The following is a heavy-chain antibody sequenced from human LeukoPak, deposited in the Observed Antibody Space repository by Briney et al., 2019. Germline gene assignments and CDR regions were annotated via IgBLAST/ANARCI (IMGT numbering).Heavy chain of an antibody. J-gene: IGHJ4*02. D-gene: IGHD4-17*01. CDR2: IYYSGST. Sequence: PSETLSLTCTVSGGSISNYYWSWIRQPPGKGLEWIGNIYYSGSTNYNSSLKSRVTISVDTSKNQFSLKPNSVTAADTAVYYCARGFGDYVPPRYWGQGTLVTVSS. CDR1: GGSISNYY. CDR3: ARGFGDYVPPRY. V-gene: IGHV4-59*01.